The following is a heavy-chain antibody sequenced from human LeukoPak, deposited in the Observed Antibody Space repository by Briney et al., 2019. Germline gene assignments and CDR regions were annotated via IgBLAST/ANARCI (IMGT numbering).Heavy chain of an antibody. V-gene: IGHV4-30-4*01. CDR1: GGSISSGDYY. J-gene: IGHJ5*02. Sequence: SETLSLTCTVSGGSISSGDYYWSWIRQPPGKGLEWIGYIYYSGSTYYNPSLKSRVTISIQTPKNQFSLRLTSVTAADTAVYYCAGDYGDLLTGIRFDTWGQGTLVTVSS. D-gene: IGHD4-17*01. CDR2: IYYSGST. CDR3: AGDYGDLLTGIRFDT.